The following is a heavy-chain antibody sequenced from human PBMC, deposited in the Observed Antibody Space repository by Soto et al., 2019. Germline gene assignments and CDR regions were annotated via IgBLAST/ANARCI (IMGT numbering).Heavy chain of an antibody. Sequence: GASVKASCKASGGSFSRDASSWVRKATGKGLEWMGGIMPIFGTANYAQKFQGRVTITADESTSTAYMELSSLRSEDTAVYYCARGGAKGSSWYNGYYYYGMDVWGQGTTVTVSS. CDR2: IMPIFGTA. CDR3: ARGGAKGSSWYNGYYYYGMDV. CDR1: GGSFSRDA. V-gene: IGHV1-69*13. J-gene: IGHJ6*02. D-gene: IGHD6-13*01.